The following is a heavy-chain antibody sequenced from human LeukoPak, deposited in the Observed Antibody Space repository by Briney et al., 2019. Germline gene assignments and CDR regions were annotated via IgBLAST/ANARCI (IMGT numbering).Heavy chain of an antibody. J-gene: IGHJ4*02. V-gene: IGHV4-34*01. Sequence: SETLSLTCAVYGGSFSGYYWSWIRQPPGKGLEWIGEINHSGSTNYNPSLKSRVTISVDASKNQFSLKLSSVTAADTAVYYCARSLSGWYDYWGQGTLVTVSS. CDR1: GGSFSGYY. CDR2: INHSGST. CDR3: ARSLSGWYDY. D-gene: IGHD6-13*01.